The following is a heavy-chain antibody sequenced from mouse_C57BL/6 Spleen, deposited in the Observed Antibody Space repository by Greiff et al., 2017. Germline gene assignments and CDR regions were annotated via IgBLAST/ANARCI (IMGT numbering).Heavy chain of an antibody. CDR2: INPNNGGT. Sequence: VQLQQSGPELVKPGASVKISCKASGYTFTDYYMNWVKQSHGKSLEWIGDINPNNGGTSYNQKFKGKATLTVDKSSSTAYMELRSLTSEDSAVYYCASPYYYGSSHWYFDVGGTGTTVTVSS. D-gene: IGHD1-1*01. CDR3: ASPYYYGSSHWYFDV. J-gene: IGHJ1*03. CDR1: GYTFTDYY. V-gene: IGHV1-26*01.